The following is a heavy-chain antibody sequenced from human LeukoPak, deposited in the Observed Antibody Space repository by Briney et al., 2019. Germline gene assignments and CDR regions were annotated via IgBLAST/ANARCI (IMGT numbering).Heavy chain of an antibody. Sequence: GGSLRLSCAASGSSFSSSYMSWVRQGPGKGLEWVATIWPDGGDKRYVDAVRGRFTIFRDNAKNIVSLQMNSLSAEDTAVYYCAKLFGRVTTFDYWGQGALVTVSS. J-gene: IGHJ4*02. V-gene: IGHV3-7*01. CDR3: AKLFGRVTTFDY. CDR1: GSSFSSSY. D-gene: IGHD3-10*02. CDR2: IWPDGGDK.